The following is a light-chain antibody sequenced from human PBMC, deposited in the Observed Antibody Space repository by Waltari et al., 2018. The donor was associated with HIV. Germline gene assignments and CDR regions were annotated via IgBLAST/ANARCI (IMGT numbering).Light chain of an antibody. Sequence: QSVLTQPPSVSGAPGQRVTISCNGSSANIGAPFDVHWYQQFPGKAPKLLISDNSRRPPGIPDRFSGSKSGTSASLTITGLQAEDEADYYCQSYDNTLTARVFGGGTELTVL. CDR2: DNS. V-gene: IGLV1-40*01. J-gene: IGLJ3*02. CDR1: SANIGAPFD. CDR3: QSYDNTLTARV.